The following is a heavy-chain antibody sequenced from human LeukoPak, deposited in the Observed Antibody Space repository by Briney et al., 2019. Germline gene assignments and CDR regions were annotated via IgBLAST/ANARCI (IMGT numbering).Heavy chain of an antibody. CDR3: ARGGVGAFDI. CDR1: GFTFSGYW. Sequence: PGGSLRLSCAASGFTFSGYWMYWVRQAPGKGLVWVSRVDSDGSSTIYADSVKGRFTISRDNAKNTVYLQMNSLRAEDTAVYYCARGGVGAFDIWGQGTMITVSS. D-gene: IGHD2-8*01. J-gene: IGHJ3*02. V-gene: IGHV3-74*01. CDR2: VDSDGSST.